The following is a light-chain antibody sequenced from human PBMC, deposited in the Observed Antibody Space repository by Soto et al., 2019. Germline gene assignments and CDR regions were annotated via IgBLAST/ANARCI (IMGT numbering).Light chain of an antibody. V-gene: IGLV2-11*01. Sequence: QSALTQPRSVSGSPGQSVTISCTGTSSDVGGYNYVSWYQQHTGKAPKLMIYDVSKRPSGVPDRFSGSKSGNTASLTISGLQAEDEADYYCCSYAGSYTPFGTGTKVTV. CDR1: SSDVGGYNY. CDR3: CSYAGSYTP. CDR2: DVS. J-gene: IGLJ1*01.